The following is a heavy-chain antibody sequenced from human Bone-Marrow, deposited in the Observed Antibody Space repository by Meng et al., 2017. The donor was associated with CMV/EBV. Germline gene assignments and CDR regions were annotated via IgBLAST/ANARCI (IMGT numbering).Heavy chain of an antibody. V-gene: IGHV3-66*02. CDR3: ARGLSIGIFGVVSPYDY. CDR1: GYSFTSYW. D-gene: IGHD3-3*01. J-gene: IGHJ4*02. Sequence: GESLKISCKGSGYSFTSYWIGWVRQAPGKGLEWVSVIYSGGSTYYADSVKGRFTISRDNSKNTLYLQMNSLRAEDTAVYYCARGLSIGIFGVVSPYDYWGQGTLVTFSS. CDR2: IYSGGST.